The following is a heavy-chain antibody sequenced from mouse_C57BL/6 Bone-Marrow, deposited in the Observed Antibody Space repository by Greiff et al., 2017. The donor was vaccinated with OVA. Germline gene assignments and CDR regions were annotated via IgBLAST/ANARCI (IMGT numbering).Heavy chain of an antibody. J-gene: IGHJ2*01. CDR1: GYTFTSYG. D-gene: IGHD1-1*01. V-gene: IGHV1-81*01. CDR2: IYPRSGNT. Sequence: QVQLQQSGAELARPGASVTLSCQASGYTFTSYGISWVKQRTGQGLEWIVEIYPRSGNTYYNEKFKGKATLTADKSSSTAYMELRSLTSEDAADYFGAREEATTVVAPIDYGGQGTTLTVSS. CDR3: AREEATTVVAPIDY.